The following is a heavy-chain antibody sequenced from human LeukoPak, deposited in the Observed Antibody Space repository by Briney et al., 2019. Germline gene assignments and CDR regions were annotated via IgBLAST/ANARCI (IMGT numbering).Heavy chain of an antibody. Sequence: SETLSLTCAVYGGSFSGYYWSWIRQPPGKGLEWIGEINHSGRTNYNPSLKSRVTISVDTSKNQFSLKLSSVTAADTAVYYCARRYSSGWRYWGQGTLVTVSS. V-gene: IGHV4-34*01. CDR3: ARRYSSGWRY. J-gene: IGHJ4*02. CDR2: INHSGRT. CDR1: GGSFSGYY. D-gene: IGHD6-19*01.